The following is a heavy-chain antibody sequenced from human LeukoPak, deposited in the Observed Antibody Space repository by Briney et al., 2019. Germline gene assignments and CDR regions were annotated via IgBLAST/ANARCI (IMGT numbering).Heavy chain of an antibody. CDR3: ARDGWFGDYNWFDP. Sequence: KPRGSLRLSCAASGFTFSSYSMNWVRQAPGKGLEWVSYISSASNAIYYADSVKGRFTVSRDNAKNSLYLQMNSLRAEDTAMYYCARDGWFGDYNWFDPWGQGTLVTVFS. D-gene: IGHD3-10*01. CDR2: ISSASNAI. CDR1: GFTFSSYS. V-gene: IGHV3-48*01. J-gene: IGHJ5*02.